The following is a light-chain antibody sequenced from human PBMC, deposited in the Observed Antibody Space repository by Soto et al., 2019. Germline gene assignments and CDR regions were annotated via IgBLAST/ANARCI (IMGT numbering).Light chain of an antibody. J-gene: IGKJ4*01. CDR3: QQYGSLPP. CDR2: GAS. CDR1: QSIGGN. V-gene: IGKV3-15*01. Sequence: EIEMTQSPATVSVSKGERATLSCRASQSIGGNLAWYQQKPGQAPRLLIYGASTRATGIPARFSGSGSGTDFTLTISRLEPEDCAVYYSQQYGSLPPFGGG.